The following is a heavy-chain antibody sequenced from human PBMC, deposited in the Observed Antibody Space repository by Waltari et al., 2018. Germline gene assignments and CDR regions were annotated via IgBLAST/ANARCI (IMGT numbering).Heavy chain of an antibody. CDR3: ATEGYYYGGGGFDY. CDR1: GYTFTGYY. CDR2: FDPEDGET. D-gene: IGHD3-10*01. V-gene: IGHV1-24*01. J-gene: IGHJ4*02. Sequence: QVQLVQSGAEVKKPGASVKVSCKASGYTFTGYYMHWVRQAPGKGLEWMGGFDPEDGETIYAQKFQGRVTMTEDTSTDTAYMELSSLRSEDTAVYYCATEGYYYGGGGFDYWGQGTLVTVSS.